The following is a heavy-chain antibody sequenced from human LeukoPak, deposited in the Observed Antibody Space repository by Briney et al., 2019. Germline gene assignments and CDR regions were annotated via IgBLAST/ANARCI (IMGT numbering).Heavy chain of an antibody. D-gene: IGHD2-15*01. CDR1: GGSISSHY. V-gene: IGHV4-59*08. CDR3: ARYHCSGGTCYHFDY. J-gene: IGHJ4*02. CDR2: IYYSGST. Sequence: PSETLSLTCTASGGSISSHYWSWIRQPPGKGLEWIGYIYYSGSTNYNPSLKSRVTISVDTSKNQFSLKLSSVTAADTAVYYCARYHCSGGTCYHFDYWGQGALVTVSS.